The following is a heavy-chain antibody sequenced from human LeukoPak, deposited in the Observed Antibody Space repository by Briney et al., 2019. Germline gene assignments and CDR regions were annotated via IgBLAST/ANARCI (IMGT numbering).Heavy chain of an antibody. D-gene: IGHD2-15*01. CDR3: ARGVVVSPAPLYYMDV. J-gene: IGHJ6*03. V-gene: IGHV4-38-2*01. CDR2: IYHSGST. Sequence: SETLSLTCAVSGYSINSGCYWGWIRQPPGRGLEWIGSIYHSGSTYYNPSLKSRVTMSVDTSKNQFSLKLSSVTAADTAVYYCARGVVVSPAPLYYMDVWGNGATVTVSS. CDR1: GYSINSGCY.